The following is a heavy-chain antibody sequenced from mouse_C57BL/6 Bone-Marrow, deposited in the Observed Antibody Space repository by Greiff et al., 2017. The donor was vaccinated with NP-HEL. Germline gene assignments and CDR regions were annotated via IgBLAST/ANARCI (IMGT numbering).Heavy chain of an antibody. D-gene: IGHD1-1*01. CDR3: ARATTVVEWYFDV. CDR1: GYAFSSSW. CDR2: IYPGDGDT. V-gene: IGHV1-82*01. J-gene: IGHJ1*03. Sequence: VQLQQSGPELVKPGASVKISCKASGYAFSSSWMNWVKQRPGKGLEWIGRIYPGDGDTNYNGKFKGKATLTADKSSSTAYMQLSSLTSEDSAVYFCARATTVVEWYFDVWGTGTTVTVSS.